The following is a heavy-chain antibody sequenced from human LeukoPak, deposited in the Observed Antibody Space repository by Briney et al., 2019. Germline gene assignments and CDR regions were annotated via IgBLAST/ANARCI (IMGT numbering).Heavy chain of an antibody. CDR2: MNPNSGNT. J-gene: IGHJ2*01. D-gene: IGHD4-17*01. CDR3: ARAMTTVTTAQLWDFDL. CDR1: GYTFPRYD. V-gene: IGHV1-8*03. Sequence: ASVKVSCKASGYTFPRYDLNCVRQATGQGLEWMGWMNPNSGNTGYAQKFQGRVTITRNTSISTAYMELSSLRSEDTAVYYCARAMTTVTTAQLWDFDLWGRGTLVTVSS.